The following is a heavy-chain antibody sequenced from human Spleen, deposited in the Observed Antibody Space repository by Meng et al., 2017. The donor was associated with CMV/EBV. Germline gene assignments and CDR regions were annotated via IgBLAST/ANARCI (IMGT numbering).Heavy chain of an antibody. Sequence: TFIGYYIHWVRQAPGQGLEWLGWINPNSGGTNYAEKFQGRVTMTGDTSISTAYMELSRLTSDDTAVYHCARGCSSTTCYRGGGQFDPWGQGTLVTVSS. CDR2: INPNSGGT. CDR1: TFIGYY. V-gene: IGHV1-2*02. J-gene: IGHJ5*02. D-gene: IGHD2-2*01. CDR3: ARGCSSTTCYRGGGQFDP.